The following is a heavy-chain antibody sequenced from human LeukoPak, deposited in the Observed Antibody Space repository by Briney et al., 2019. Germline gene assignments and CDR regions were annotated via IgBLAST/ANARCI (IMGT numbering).Heavy chain of an antibody. CDR1: GYSISTGYY. D-gene: IGHD3/OR15-3a*01. J-gene: IGHJ3*02. CDR2: SNRTGSP. Sequence: SETLSLTCYVYGYSISTGYYWGWVRQPPGKGLEWIVSSNRTGSPHHNPSLKSRVTISVDTSKNQFSLKLTSVTAADTAVYYCARHYWTPGAFDIWGQGAMVTVSS. CDR3: ARHYWTPGAFDI. V-gene: IGHV4-38-2*01.